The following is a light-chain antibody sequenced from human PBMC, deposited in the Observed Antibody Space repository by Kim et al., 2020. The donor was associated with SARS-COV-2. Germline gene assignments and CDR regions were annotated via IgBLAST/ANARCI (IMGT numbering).Light chain of an antibody. CDR1: QDIRSY. CDR2: ATS. CDR3: QQYIDYPLT. Sequence: GDRVTITCRASQDIRSYLAWFQQKPGEAPRSLIYATSSVQSGVPSKFSGSGSGTDFTLTISSLQPEDCATYYCQQYIDYPLTFGGGTKL. V-gene: IGKV1-16*02. J-gene: IGKJ4*01.